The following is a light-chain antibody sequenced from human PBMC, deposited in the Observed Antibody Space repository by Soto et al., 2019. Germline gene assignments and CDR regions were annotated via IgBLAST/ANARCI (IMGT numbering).Light chain of an antibody. Sequence: QSVLTPPPSVSAAPGQKVTISCSGSSSKIGGSFVSWYQQVPGTAPKLLIYDVNKRPSGIPDRFSGSKSGTSATLGITGFQPGDEANYYCEPSDINLSAYVTGTGTRSP. V-gene: IGLV1-51*01. J-gene: IGLJ1*01. CDR2: DVN. CDR3: EPSDINLSAYV. CDR1: SSKIGGSF.